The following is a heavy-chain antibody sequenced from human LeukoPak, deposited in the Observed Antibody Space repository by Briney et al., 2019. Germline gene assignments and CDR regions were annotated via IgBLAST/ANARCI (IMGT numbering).Heavy chain of an antibody. J-gene: IGHJ4*02. Sequence: PGGSLRLSCAASRFTVSSNYMNWVRQAPGKGLEWVSVIYTGGTTYYADSVKGRFTISRDNSKNTLYLQMNSLRAEDTAVYYCARVGSSGWFSFDYWGQGTLVTVSS. D-gene: IGHD6-19*01. CDR1: RFTVSSNY. CDR2: IYTGGTT. V-gene: IGHV3-53*01. CDR3: ARVGSSGWFSFDY.